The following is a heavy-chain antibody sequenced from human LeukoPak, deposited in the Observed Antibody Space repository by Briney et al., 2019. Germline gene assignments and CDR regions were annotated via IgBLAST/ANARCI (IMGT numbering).Heavy chain of an antibody. CDR1: GGSINNYY. CDR2: IHYSEHT. Sequence: SETLSLTCTVSGGSINNYYWSWIRQSPGKGLEWIGYIHYSEHTTYNPSLKSRVTISEDTSRNQLSLKLNSVTAADTAVYYCARQFNKSGMGVWGQGTTVTVSS. J-gene: IGHJ6*02. V-gene: IGHV4-59*08. CDR3: ARQFNKSGMGV.